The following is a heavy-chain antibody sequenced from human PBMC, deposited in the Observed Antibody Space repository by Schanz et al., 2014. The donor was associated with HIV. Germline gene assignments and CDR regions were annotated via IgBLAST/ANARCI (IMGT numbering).Heavy chain of an antibody. CDR3: ARGEAITSYYYYYGMDV. V-gene: IGHV3-30*03. Sequence: QVQLVESGGGVVQPGRSQRLSCAASGFTFRSYGMHWVRQAPGKGLEWVALISYDGNTKYYADSVKGRFSISRDKSKNTLYLQMNSLRAEDTAVYYCARGEAITSYYYYYGMDVWGRGTTVTVSS. D-gene: IGHD1-20*01. CDR2: ISYDGNTK. J-gene: IGHJ6*02. CDR1: GFTFRSYG.